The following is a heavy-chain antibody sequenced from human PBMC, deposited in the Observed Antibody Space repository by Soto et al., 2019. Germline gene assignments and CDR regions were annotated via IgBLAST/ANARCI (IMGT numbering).Heavy chain of an antibody. CDR1: GYTFTSYG. CDR3: ATFYVKSYYYGMDV. D-gene: IGHD3-16*01. J-gene: IGHJ6*02. CDR2: ISAYNGNT. Sequence: QVQLVQSGAEVKKPGASVKVSCKASGYTFTSYGISWVRQAPGQGLEWMGGISAYNGNTNYAQKLQDRVTMTTDTSTTTAYMELRSLRSDDTAVYYCATFYVKSYYYGMDVWGQGTTVTVSS. V-gene: IGHV1-18*01.